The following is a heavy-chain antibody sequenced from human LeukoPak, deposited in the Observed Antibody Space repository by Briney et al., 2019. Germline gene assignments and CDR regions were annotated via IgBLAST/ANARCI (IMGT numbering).Heavy chain of an antibody. CDR1: GDTFTNYY. CDR2: INPTGDST. Sequence: GASVKVSCKASGDTFTNYYMHWVRQAPGQGLEWMGIINPTGDSTRYAQKFQGRVTMTRDTSTRTVYMELSSLRSEDTAVYYCARWAGARPGGYYDFWTGPYDYWGQGSLVTVSS. D-gene: IGHD3-3*01. V-gene: IGHV1-46*01. CDR3: ARWAGARPGGYYDFWTGPYDY. J-gene: IGHJ4*02.